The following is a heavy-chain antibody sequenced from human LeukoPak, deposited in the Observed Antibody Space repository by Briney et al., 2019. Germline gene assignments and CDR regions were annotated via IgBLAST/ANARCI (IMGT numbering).Heavy chain of an antibody. CDR2: INGGGSPI. V-gene: IGHV3-48*01. J-gene: IGHJ4*02. Sequence: GGSLRLSCAASGFIFSRDSMNWVRQAPGKGLEWVSYINGGGSPILYADFVRGRFTISRDNAKNSLYLQMNSLRAEDTAVYYCVRDNPRCCGVVPDNIDDYWGQGTLVTVSS. D-gene: IGHD2-15*01. CDR3: VRDNPRCCGVVPDNIDDY. CDR1: GFIFSRDS.